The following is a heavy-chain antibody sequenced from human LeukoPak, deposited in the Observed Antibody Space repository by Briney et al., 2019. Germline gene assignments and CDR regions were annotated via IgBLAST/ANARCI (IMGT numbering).Heavy chain of an antibody. Sequence: SETLSLTCTVSGGSISSSSYYWGWIRQPPGKGLDWIGSIYDSGSTYYNPSRQSRVTIYVDTIKNQFSLELSSVAAADTAVYCCARMNLGGSGSYFFDYWGQGTLVTVSS. V-gene: IGHV4-39*01. D-gene: IGHD3-10*01. J-gene: IGHJ4*02. CDR2: IYDSGST. CDR1: GGSISSSSYY. CDR3: ARMNLGGSGSYFFDY.